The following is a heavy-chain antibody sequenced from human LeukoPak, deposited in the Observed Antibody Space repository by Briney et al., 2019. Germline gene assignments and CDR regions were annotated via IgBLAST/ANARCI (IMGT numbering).Heavy chain of an antibody. V-gene: IGHV3-15*01. CDR2: IKTKTDGGTT. J-gene: IGHJ4*02. D-gene: IGHD4-17*01. CDR3: TTLRATSFEY. Sequence: GGSLRLSCAASGFTFSTYAMNWVRRAPGRGLEWVGRIKTKTDGGTTDNTASVKGRFTISRDDSKNTLYLQMNSLKTEDTAVYYCTTLRATSFEYWGQGTLVTVSS. CDR1: GFTFSTYA.